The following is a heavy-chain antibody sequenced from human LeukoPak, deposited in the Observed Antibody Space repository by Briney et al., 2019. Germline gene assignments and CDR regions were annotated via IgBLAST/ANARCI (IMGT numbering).Heavy chain of an antibody. Sequence: GGSLRLSCAASGFTFDDYAMHWVRQAPGKGLEWVSGISCNSGSIGYADSVKGRFTISRDNAKNSLYLQMNSLRAEDMALYYCAKGIAARPGYYFDYWGQGTLVTVSS. D-gene: IGHD6-6*01. V-gene: IGHV3-9*03. CDR2: ISCNSGSI. CDR3: AKGIAARPGYYFDY. J-gene: IGHJ4*02. CDR1: GFTFDDYA.